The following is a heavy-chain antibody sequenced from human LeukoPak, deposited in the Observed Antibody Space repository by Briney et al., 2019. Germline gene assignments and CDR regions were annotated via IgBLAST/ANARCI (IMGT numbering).Heavy chain of an antibody. CDR2: IIPIPGIA. D-gene: IGHD6-13*01. CDR3: ARAVIAAAGTTFDY. CDR1: GGTFSSYA. Sequence: AASVKVSCKASGGTFSSYAISWVRQAPGQGLEWMGRIIPIPGIANYAQKFQGRVTITADKSTSTAYMELSSLRSEDTAVYYCARAVIAAAGTTFDYWGQGTLVTVSS. V-gene: IGHV1-69*04. J-gene: IGHJ4*02.